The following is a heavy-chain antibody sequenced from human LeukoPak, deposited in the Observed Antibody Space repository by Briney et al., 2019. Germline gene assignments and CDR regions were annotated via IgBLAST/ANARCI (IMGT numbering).Heavy chain of an antibody. Sequence: GASVKVSCKASGYTFTDYYLHWVRQAPGQGLEWMGWINPNSGDINFAQNFQGRVTMTSDTSISTVYMELSSLRSDDTAVYYCARDRADCSGGTCYSHRLDYWGQGTLVTVSS. CDR3: ARDRADCSGGTCYSHRLDY. V-gene: IGHV1-2*02. CDR2: INPNSGDI. J-gene: IGHJ4*02. D-gene: IGHD2-15*01. CDR1: GYTFTDYY.